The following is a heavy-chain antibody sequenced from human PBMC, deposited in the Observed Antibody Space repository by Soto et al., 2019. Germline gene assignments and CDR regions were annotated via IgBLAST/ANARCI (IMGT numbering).Heavy chain of an antibody. V-gene: IGHV1-2*02. CDR2: INPNSGDT. CDR1: GYSFTGYY. Sequence: QVQLVQTGAEVKKPGASVKVSCKASGYSFTGYYMHWVRQAPGQGLEWMAWINPNSGDTKYAQKFQGRVTVTRDTSISTAYMDLRRLRSADTAVHYCARVGEGFIDYGGQRTLVSVSS. J-gene: IGHJ4*02. D-gene: IGHD3-16*01. CDR3: ARVGEGFIDY.